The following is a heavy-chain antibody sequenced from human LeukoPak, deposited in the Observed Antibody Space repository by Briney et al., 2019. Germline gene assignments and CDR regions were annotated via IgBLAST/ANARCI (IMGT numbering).Heavy chain of an antibody. D-gene: IGHD6-13*01. Sequence: GGSLRLSCAASGFTVSSNYMSWVRQAPGKGLEWVSVIYSGGSTYYADSVKGRFTISRDNSKSTLYLQMNSLRAEDTAVYYCARDGLGSSWYRGAFDIWGQGTMVTVSS. CDR3: ARDGLGSSWYRGAFDI. CDR2: IYSGGST. CDR1: GFTVSSNY. V-gene: IGHV3-53*01. J-gene: IGHJ3*02.